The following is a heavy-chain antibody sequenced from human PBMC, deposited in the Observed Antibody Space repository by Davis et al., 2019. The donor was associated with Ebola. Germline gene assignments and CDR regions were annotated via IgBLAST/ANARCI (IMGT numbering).Heavy chain of an antibody. CDR2: IYTSGST. CDR3: ARVSTVVVVAATEDTYYFDY. D-gene: IGHD2-15*01. V-gene: IGHV4-61*09. Sequence: PSETLSLTCTVSGYSISSGYYWSWIRQPAGKGLEWIGHIYTSGSTNYNPSLKSRVTISVDTSKDQFSLKLSSVTAADTAVYYCARVSTVVVVAATEDTYYFDYWGQGTLVTVSS. J-gene: IGHJ4*02. CDR1: GYSISSGYY.